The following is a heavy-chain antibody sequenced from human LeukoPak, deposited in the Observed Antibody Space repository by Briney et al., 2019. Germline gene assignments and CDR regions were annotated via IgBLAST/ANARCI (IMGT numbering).Heavy chain of an antibody. J-gene: IGHJ3*02. CDR1: GGSFSGYY. D-gene: IGHD3-10*01. Sequence: NPSETLSLTCAVYGGSFSGYYWSWIRQPPGKGLEWIGEINHSGSTNYNPSLKSRVTISVDTSKNQFSLKLSSVTAADTAVYYCASARRMYYYGSGPTGAFDIWGKGTMVTVSS. CDR2: INHSGST. CDR3: ASARRMYYYGSGPTGAFDI. V-gene: IGHV4-34*01.